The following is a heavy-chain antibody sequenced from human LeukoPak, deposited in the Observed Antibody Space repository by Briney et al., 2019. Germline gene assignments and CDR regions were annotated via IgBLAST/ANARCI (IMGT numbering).Heavy chain of an antibody. Sequence: GGSLRLSCTASGFTFSNFAMNWVRQTPGKGLEWVSVISGSGSTYYADSVRGRFTVSRDNSKHTMSLRMNTLRAEDTAVYYCARGITAFGVPGATYYFDYWGQGTLVTVSS. V-gene: IGHV3-23*01. J-gene: IGHJ4*02. CDR2: ISGSGST. D-gene: IGHD3-3*01. CDR3: ARGITAFGVPGATYYFDY. CDR1: GFTFSNFA.